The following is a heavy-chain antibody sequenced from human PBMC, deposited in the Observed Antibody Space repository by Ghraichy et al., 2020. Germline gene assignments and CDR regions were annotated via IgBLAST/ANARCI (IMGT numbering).Heavy chain of an antibody. D-gene: IGHD6-13*01. V-gene: IGHV3-23*01. CDR2: ISGSGGST. CDR3: AKDRTYSSRHFDY. J-gene: IGHJ4*02. CDR1: GFTFSSYA. Sequence: GGSLRLSCAASGFTFSSYAMNWVRQAPGKGLEWVSGISGSGGSTYYADSVKGRFTISRDNSKNTLYLQMNSLRAEDTAVYHCAKDRTYSSRHFDYWGQGTLVTVSS.